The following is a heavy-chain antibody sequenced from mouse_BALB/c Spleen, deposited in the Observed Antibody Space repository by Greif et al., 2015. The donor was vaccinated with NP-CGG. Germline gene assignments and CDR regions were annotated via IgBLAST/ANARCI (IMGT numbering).Heavy chain of an antibody. CDR1: GYTFTSYY. J-gene: IGHJ4*01. D-gene: IGHD1-1*02. V-gene: IGHV1S81*02. Sequence: VQLQQSGAGLVKPGASVKLSCKASGYTFTSYYMYWVKQRPGQGLEWIGGINPSNGGTNFNEKFKSKATLTVDKSSSTAYMQLSSLTSEDSAVYYCTRYGGLDHFYAMDYWGQGTSVTVSS. CDR2: INPSNGGT. CDR3: TRYGGLDHFYAMDY.